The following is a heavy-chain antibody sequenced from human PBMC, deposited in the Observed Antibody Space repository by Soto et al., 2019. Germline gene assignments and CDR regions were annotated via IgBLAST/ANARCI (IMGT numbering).Heavy chain of an antibody. Sequence: SETLSLTCTVSGGSISSGDYYWSWIRQPPGKGLEWIGYIYYSGSTYYNPSLKSRVTISVDTSKNQFSLKLSSVTAADTAVYYCARTMWFGELSYYYFDYWGQGTLVTVSS. CDR2: IYYSGST. J-gene: IGHJ4*02. CDR1: GGSISSGDYY. V-gene: IGHV4-30-4*02. D-gene: IGHD3-10*01. CDR3: ARTMWFGELSYYYFDY.